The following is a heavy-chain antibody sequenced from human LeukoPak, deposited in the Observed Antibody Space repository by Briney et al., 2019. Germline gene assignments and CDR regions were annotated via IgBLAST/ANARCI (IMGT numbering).Heavy chain of an antibody. Sequence: GGSLRLSCAASGFTFSSYGMHWVRQAPGEGLEWVAFIRYDGSNKYYADSVKGRFTISRDNSKNTLYLQMSSLRAEDTAVYYCARPLQSAVHYWGQGTLVTVSS. CDR3: ARPLQSAVHY. D-gene: IGHD5-24*01. CDR2: IRYDGSNK. V-gene: IGHV3-30*02. CDR1: GFTFSSYG. J-gene: IGHJ4*02.